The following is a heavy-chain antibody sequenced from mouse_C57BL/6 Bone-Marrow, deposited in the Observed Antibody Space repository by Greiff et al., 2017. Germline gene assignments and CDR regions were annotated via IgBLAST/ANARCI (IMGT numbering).Heavy chain of an antibody. J-gene: IGHJ4*01. CDR1: GYTFTSYW. CDR3: ARYAPYGQYYAMDY. CDR2: IDPNSGGT. V-gene: IGHV1-72*01. Sequence: QVQLQQPGAELVKPGASVKLSCKASGYTFTSYWMHWVKQRPGRGLEWIGRIDPNSGGTEYNEKFKSQATLTVDKPSSTAYMQLSSLTSEDSAVYYCARYAPYGQYYAMDYWGQGTSVTVSS. D-gene: IGHD2-10*02.